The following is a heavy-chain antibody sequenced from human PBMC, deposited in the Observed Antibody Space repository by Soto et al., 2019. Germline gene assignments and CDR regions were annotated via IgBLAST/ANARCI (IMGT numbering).Heavy chain of an antibody. CDR2: ISGSGGST. J-gene: IGHJ4*02. CDR1: GFTFSSYA. V-gene: IGHV3-23*01. Sequence: PGGSLRLSCAASGFTFSSYAMSWVRQAPGKGLEWVSAISGSGGSTYYADSVKGRFTISRDNSKNTLYLQMNSLRAEDTAVYYCAKDQFTRYNWNYVPQYYFDYWGQGTLVPVSS. CDR3: AKDQFTRYNWNYVPQYYFDY. D-gene: IGHD1-7*01.